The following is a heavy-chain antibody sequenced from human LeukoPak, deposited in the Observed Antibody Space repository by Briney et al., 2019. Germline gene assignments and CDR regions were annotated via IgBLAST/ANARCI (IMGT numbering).Heavy chain of an antibody. CDR1: GFTFSDYD. D-gene: IGHD1-1*01. CDR2: IGTAGDT. V-gene: IGHV3-13*01. CDR3: ARVAKERVGGVYYFDY. Sequence: GGSLRLSCAASGFTFSDYDMHWVRQATGKGPEWVSAIGTAGDTYHTGSVKGRFTISRENAKNSLYLQMNSLRAGDTAVYYCARVAKERVGGVYYFDYWGQGTLVTVSS. J-gene: IGHJ4*02.